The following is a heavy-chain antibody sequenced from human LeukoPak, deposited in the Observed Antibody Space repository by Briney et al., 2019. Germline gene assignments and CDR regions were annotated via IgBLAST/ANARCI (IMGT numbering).Heavy chain of an antibody. V-gene: IGHV7-4-1*02. CDR1: GYTFTSYA. D-gene: IGHD2-2*01. J-gene: IGHJ3*02. CDR2: INTNTGNP. Sequence: ASVKVSCKASGYTFTSYAMNWVRQAPGQGLEWRGWINTNTGNPTYAQDFPGRFVLSLDTSVSTAYLHISSLNAVDTAVYDWARSSRTHGAFDIWGQGTMVTVSS. CDR3: ARSSRTHGAFDI.